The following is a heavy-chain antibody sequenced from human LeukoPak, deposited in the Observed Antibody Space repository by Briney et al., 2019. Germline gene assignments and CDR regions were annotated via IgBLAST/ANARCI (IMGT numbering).Heavy chain of an antibody. D-gene: IGHD1-26*01. CDR3: ATDSGTYYGY. Sequence: GASVKVSCKTSGYTFSDYSIHWVRQAPGQGLEWLGWVSAYNGNTNYAQKFQGRVTMTTDTSTSTAYMELRSLRSDDTAVYYCATDSGTYYGYWGQGILVTVSS. CDR1: GYTFSDYS. J-gene: IGHJ4*02. V-gene: IGHV1-18*04. CDR2: VSAYNGNT.